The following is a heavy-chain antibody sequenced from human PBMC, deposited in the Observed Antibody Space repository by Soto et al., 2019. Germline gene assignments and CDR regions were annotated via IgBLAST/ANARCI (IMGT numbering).Heavy chain of an antibody. CDR3: AKEDDAWTNGHFNV. Sequence: EVPLLESGGGLVQPGGSLRLSCVASGFTFSSYDMSWVRQAPGKGLEWVSGIDVGGGSAYYADSVKGRFTIYRDNSKNTLHLQLNSLRSEDTAIYYCAKEDDAWTNGHFNVWGQGTVVTVSS. CDR1: GFTFSSYD. D-gene: IGHD2-8*01. V-gene: IGHV3-23*01. CDR2: IDVGGGSA. J-gene: IGHJ3*01.